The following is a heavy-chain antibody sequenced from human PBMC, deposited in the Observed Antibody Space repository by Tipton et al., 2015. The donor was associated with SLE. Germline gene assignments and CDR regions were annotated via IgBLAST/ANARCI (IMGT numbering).Heavy chain of an antibody. CDR2: INHSGST. J-gene: IGHJ6*03. CDR3: AREPVYYYYYMDV. CDR1: GGSFSGYY. Sequence: TLSLTCAVYGGSFSGYYWSWIRQPPGKGLGWIGEINHSGSTNCNPSLKSRVTISVDTSKNQFSLKLSSVTAADTAVYYCAREPVYYYYYMDVWGKGTTVTVSS. V-gene: IGHV4-34*01.